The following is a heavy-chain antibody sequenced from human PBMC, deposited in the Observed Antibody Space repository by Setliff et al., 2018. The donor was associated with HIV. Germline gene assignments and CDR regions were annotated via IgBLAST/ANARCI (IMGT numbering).Heavy chain of an antibody. V-gene: IGHV1-18*01. CDR1: GYRFSRYG. CDR3: ARVPYRRAWFSGGQDAFDS. D-gene: IGHD6-19*01. J-gene: IGHJ3*02. Sequence: SVKVSCKASGYRFSRYGLSWVRQAPGQGLEWMGLISGFNGNTKYAQSFQDRVAMTTETATSTAYMEMRSLRADDTAVYFCARVPYRRAWFSGGQDAFDSGGQGTMVTVSS. CDR2: ISGFNGNT.